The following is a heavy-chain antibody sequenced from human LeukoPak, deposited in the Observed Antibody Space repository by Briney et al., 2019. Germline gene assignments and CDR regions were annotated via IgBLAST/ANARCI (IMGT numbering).Heavy chain of an antibody. V-gene: IGHV3-43*02. Sequence: GGSLRLSCAAPGFIFDDYAIHWVRQAPGKGLEWVSLISGDGGSTFYADSVKGRFTISRDNSKHSLYLQMSSLRREDTALYYCARESESSGWYDYWGQGTLVT. D-gene: IGHD6-19*01. CDR2: ISGDGGST. CDR1: GFIFDDYA. J-gene: IGHJ4*02. CDR3: ARESESSGWYDY.